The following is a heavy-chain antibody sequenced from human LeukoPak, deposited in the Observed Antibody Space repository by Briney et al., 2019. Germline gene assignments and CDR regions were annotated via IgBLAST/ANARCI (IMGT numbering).Heavy chain of an antibody. CDR1: GGSISNYY. D-gene: IGHD3-16*02. J-gene: IGHJ4*02. CDR2: IYYSGST. V-gene: IGHV4-59*08. Sequence: SETLSLTCTVSGGSISNYYWSWIRQSPGKGLEWIGYIYYSGSTYYNPSLKSRVTISVDTSKNQFSLKLSSVTAADTAVYYCARHKGMITFGGVIVNGGFDYWGQGTLVTISS. CDR3: ARHKGMITFGGVIVNGGFDY.